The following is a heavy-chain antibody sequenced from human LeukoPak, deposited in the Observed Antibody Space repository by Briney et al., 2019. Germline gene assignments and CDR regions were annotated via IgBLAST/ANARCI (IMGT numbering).Heavy chain of an antibody. D-gene: IGHD5-18*01. CDR2: ISSSSSTI. Sequence: RGSLRLSCAASGFTFSSYSMNWVRQARGKGLEWVSYISSSSSTIYHADSVKGRFTISRDNAKNSLYLQMNSLRDEDTAVYYCAREGYSYGSYWYFDLWGRGTLVTVSS. J-gene: IGHJ2*01. CDR1: GFTFSSYS. V-gene: IGHV3-48*02. CDR3: AREGYSYGSYWYFDL.